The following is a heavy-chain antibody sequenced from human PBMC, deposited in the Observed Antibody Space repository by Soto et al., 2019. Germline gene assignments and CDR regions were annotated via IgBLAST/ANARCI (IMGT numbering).Heavy chain of an antibody. Sequence: PGGSLRLSCAASGFTFSSYSMNWVRQAPGKGLEWVSSISSSSSYTYYADSVKGRFTISRDNAKNSLYLQMNSLRAEDTAVYYCARDQSPIVLMVYAGSGWFDPWGQGTLVTVSS. CDR2: ISSSSSYT. D-gene: IGHD2-8*01. CDR3: ARDQSPIVLMVYAGSGWFDP. J-gene: IGHJ5*02. CDR1: GFTFSSYS. V-gene: IGHV3-21*01.